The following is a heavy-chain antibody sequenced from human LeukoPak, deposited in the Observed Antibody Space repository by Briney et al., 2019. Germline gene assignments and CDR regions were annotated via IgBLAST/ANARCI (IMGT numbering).Heavy chain of an antibody. V-gene: IGHV4-30-2*01. D-gene: IGHD3-22*01. CDR3: PGGPYVSSNLGHAFAI. CDR1: AGFISSGGYA. CDR2: IYHSGST. Sequence: SQTLSLTCAVFAGFISSGGYAWSWIRQPPGKGLEWIGYIYHSGSTHYNPSLKSRVTKSEDRSKNQFSLKLSSLTAADTAVYSCPGGPYVSSNLGHAFAIWGQGTMVTVSS. J-gene: IGHJ3*02.